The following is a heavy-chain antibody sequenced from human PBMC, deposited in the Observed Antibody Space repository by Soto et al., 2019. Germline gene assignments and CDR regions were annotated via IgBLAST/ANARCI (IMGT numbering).Heavy chain of an antibody. CDR3: ARGGYYYYGMDV. J-gene: IGHJ6*02. CDR1: GGSISSGDYY. V-gene: IGHV4-30-4*02. Sequence: SETLSLTCTVSGGSISSGDYYWSWIRQPLGKGLEWIGYIYYSGSTNYNPSLKSRVTISVDTSKNQFSLKLSSVTAADTAVYYCARGGYYYYGMDVWGQGTTVTVSS. CDR2: IYYSGST.